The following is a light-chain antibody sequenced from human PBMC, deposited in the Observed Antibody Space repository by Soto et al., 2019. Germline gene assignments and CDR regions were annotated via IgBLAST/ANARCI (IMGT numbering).Light chain of an antibody. Sequence: EIVLTQSPGTLSLSPGERATLSCRASQSVRSNYLAWYQQKPGQAPRLLIYGASSSATGIPDRFSGSGSGTDFTLTIIRLEPDDFGVYYWQHYCSSACTFGQGTTLEIK. V-gene: IGKV3-20*01. CDR2: GAS. J-gene: IGKJ2*02. CDR3: QHYCSSACT. CDR1: QSVRSNY.